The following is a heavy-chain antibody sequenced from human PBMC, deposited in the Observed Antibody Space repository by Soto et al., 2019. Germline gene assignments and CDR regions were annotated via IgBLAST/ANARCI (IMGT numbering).Heavy chain of an antibody. CDR1: GYTFTSYG. V-gene: IGHV1-18*01. CDR2: ISAYNGNT. D-gene: IGHD6-13*01. CDR3: ASMGYSSSWYFGFDP. Sequence: ASVKVSCKASGYTFTSYGISWVRQAPGQGLEWMGWISAYNGNTNYAQKLQGRVTMTTDTSTSTAYMELRSLRSDDTAVYYCASMGYSSSWYFGFDPWGQGTLVTVSS. J-gene: IGHJ5*02.